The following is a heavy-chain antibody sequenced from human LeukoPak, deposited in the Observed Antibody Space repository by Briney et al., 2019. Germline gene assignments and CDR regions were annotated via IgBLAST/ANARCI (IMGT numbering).Heavy chain of an antibody. CDR1: GYTFTSDY. J-gene: IGHJ5*02. V-gene: IGHV1-46*01. Sequence: GASVKVSCKXSGYTFTSDYMHWVRQAPGQGLEWMGIINPSGGSTSYAQKFQGRVTMTRDTSTSTVYMELSSLRAEDTAVYYCAKGEGQFGPWGQGTLVTVSS. CDR3: AKGEGQFGP. D-gene: IGHD1-26*01. CDR2: INPSGGST.